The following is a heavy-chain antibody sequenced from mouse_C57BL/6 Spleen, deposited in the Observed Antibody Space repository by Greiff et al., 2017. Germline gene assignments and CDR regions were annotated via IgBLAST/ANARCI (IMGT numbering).Heavy chain of an antibody. CDR2: IYPRSGNT. J-gene: IGHJ4*01. CDR1: GYTFTSYG. Sequence: QVQLQQPGAELARPGASVKLSCKASGYTFTSYGISWVKQRTGQGLEWIGEIYPRSGNTYYNEKFKGKATLTADKSSSTAYMELRSLTSEDSAVYFCARVTTVVAKSYYAMDDWGQGTSVTVSS. D-gene: IGHD1-1*01. CDR3: ARVTTVVAKSYYAMDD. V-gene: IGHV1-81*01.